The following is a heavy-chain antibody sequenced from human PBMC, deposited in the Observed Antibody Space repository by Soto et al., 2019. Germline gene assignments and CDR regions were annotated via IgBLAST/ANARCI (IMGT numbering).Heavy chain of an antibody. V-gene: IGHV3-66*01. J-gene: IGHJ6*03. CDR1: GFTVISNY. D-gene: IGHD6-19*01. Sequence: GGSLRLSCAVSGFTVISNYMSWVRQAPGKGLEWVSVIYSGGSTYYADSVKGRFTISRDNSKNTLYLQMNSLRAEDTAVYYCARDGYSSGWYNNYYYYYMDVWGKGTTVTVSS. CDR2: IYSGGST. CDR3: ARDGYSSGWYNNYYYYYMDV.